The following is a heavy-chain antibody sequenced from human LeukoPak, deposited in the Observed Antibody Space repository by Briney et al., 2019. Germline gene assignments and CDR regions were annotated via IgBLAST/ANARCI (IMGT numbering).Heavy chain of an antibody. Sequence: PSETLSLTCAVYGGSFSGYYWSWIRQPPGKGLEWIGEINHSGSTNYNPSLKSRVTISVDTPKNQFSLKLSSVTAADTAVYYCAREEYGGTYWYFDLWGRGTLVTVSS. V-gene: IGHV4-34*01. CDR3: AREEYGGTYWYFDL. J-gene: IGHJ2*01. D-gene: IGHD2-15*01. CDR2: INHSGST. CDR1: GGSFSGYY.